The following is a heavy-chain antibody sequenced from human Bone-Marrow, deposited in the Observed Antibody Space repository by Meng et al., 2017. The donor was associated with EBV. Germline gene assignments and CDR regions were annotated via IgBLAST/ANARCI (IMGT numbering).Heavy chain of an antibody. D-gene: IGHD5-12*01. V-gene: IGHV4-34*01. Sequence: QVQLQQWGAGLLKPSETLALTCAVYGGSFSGYYWSWIRQPPGKGLERIGEINHSGSTNYNPSLKSRVTISVDTSKNQFSLKLSSVTAADTAVYYCARGSGYDARYWGQGTLVTVSS. CDR3: ARGSGYDARY. J-gene: IGHJ4*02. CDR1: GGSFSGYY. CDR2: INHSGST.